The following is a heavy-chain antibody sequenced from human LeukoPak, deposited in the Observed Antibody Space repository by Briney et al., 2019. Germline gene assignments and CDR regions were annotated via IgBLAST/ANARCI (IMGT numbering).Heavy chain of an antibody. Sequence: SETLSLTCSVSGASISSGDYFWTWIRQHPGKGLEWIGYIHYSGSTYYNPSLRSRMIISVDTSKNQFSLQLSSVTVADTAVYYCARGVGAAIDYWGQGTLVTVSS. CDR3: ARGVGAAIDY. D-gene: IGHD1-26*01. CDR1: GASISSGDYF. J-gene: IGHJ4*02. CDR2: IHYSGST. V-gene: IGHV4-31*03.